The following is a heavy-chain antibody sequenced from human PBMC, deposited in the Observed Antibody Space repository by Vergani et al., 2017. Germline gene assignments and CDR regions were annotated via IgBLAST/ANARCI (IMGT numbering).Heavy chain of an antibody. D-gene: IGHD4-23*01. CDR3: ARDRGGLGYFDY. J-gene: IGHJ4*02. V-gene: IGHV4-61*08. Sequence: QVQLQESGPGLVKPSETLSLTCSVSGYSISRGYYWSWIRQPPGKGLEWIGYIYYSGSTNYNPSLKSRVTISVDTSKNQFSLKLSSVTAADTAVYYCARDRGGLGYFDYWGQGTLVTVSS. CDR2: IYYSGST. CDR1: GYSISRGYY.